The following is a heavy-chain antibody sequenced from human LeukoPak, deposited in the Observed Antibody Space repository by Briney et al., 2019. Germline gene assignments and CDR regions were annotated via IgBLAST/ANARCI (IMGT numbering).Heavy chain of an antibody. CDR2: IYHSGST. CDR3: ARDLATGVYGAGPDAFDI. CDR1: GYSISSGYY. J-gene: IGHJ3*02. V-gene: IGHV4-38-2*02. D-gene: IGHD4-17*01. Sequence: SETLSLTCTVSGYSISSGYYWGWIRPPPGKGLEWIGSIYHSGSTYYNPSLKSRVTISVDTSKNQFSLKLSSVTAADTAVYYCARDLATGVYGAGPDAFDIWGQGTMVTVSS.